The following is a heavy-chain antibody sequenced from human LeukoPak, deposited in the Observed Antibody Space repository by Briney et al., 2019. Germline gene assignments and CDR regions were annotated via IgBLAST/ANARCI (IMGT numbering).Heavy chain of an antibody. D-gene: IGHD3-10*01. J-gene: IGHJ4*02. V-gene: IGHV3-15*01. CDR2: IKSKTDGGTT. CDR1: GFTFSNAW. CDR3: TTDSRSVYGSGSYLFDY. Sequence: GGSLRLSCAASGFTFSNAWMSWVRQAPGKGLEWVGRIKSKTDGGTTDYAAPVKGRFTISRDDSKNTLYLQMNSLKTEDTAVYYCTTDSRSVYGSGSYLFDYWGQGTLVTVSS.